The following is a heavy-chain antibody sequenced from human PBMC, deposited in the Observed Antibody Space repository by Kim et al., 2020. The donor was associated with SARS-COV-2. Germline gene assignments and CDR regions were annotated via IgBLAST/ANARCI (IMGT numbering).Heavy chain of an antibody. J-gene: IGHJ1*01. Sequence: GGSLRRSCAVSGFIFSDYWMHWVRQVPGHQLTYLARINRDGSTTAYADSAKGRFVVSRDNAKNTVYLQLRRLRVDDTATYYCVRGNDNYWQFWGQGTVVTVSS. CDR3: VRGNDNYWQF. CDR2: INRDGSTT. D-gene: IGHD1-26*01. CDR1: GFIFSDYW. V-gene: IGHV3-74*01.